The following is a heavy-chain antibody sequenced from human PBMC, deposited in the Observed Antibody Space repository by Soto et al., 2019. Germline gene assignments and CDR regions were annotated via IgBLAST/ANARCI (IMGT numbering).Heavy chain of an antibody. V-gene: IGHV1-8*01. J-gene: IGHJ6*02. CDR3: ARRALVDV. Sequence: QVQLVQYGAEVKKPGASVRVSCKASGYTFTSYSITWVRQATGQGLEWMGCMDPSNGITDNAQEFQGRVTMTRDTSINKAYMELSSLRSEDTAVYFCARRALVDVWGQGTTVTVSS. CDR2: MDPSNGIT. CDR1: GYTFTSYS.